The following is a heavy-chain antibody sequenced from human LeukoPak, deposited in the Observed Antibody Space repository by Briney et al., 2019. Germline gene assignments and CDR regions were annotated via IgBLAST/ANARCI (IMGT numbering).Heavy chain of an antibody. Sequence: ASVKVSCKASGYTFTSYGISWVRQAPGQGLEWMGWISAYNGNTNYAQKLQGRVTMTTDTSTSTAYMELRSLRSDDTAVYYCARDLRVTLQTSPNIVVVPAYWGQGTLVTVSS. CDR2: ISAYNGNT. V-gene: IGHV1-18*01. D-gene: IGHD2-2*01. CDR1: GYTFTSYG. J-gene: IGHJ4*02. CDR3: ARDLRVTLQTSPNIVVVPAY.